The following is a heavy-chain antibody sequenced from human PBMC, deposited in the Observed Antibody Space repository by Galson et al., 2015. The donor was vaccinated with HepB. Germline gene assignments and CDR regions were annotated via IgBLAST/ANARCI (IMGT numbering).Heavy chain of an antibody. Sequence: QSGAEVKKPGESLKISCKGSGYSFTSYWIGWVRQMPGKGLEWMGIIYPGDSDTRYSPSFQGQVTISADKSISTAYLQWSSLKASDTAMYYCARLGCSGGSCYSRWWRFDPWGQGTLVTVSS. D-gene: IGHD2-15*01. CDR1: GYSFTSYW. V-gene: IGHV5-51*01. J-gene: IGHJ5*02. CDR3: ARLGCSGGSCYSRWWRFDP. CDR2: IYPGDSDT.